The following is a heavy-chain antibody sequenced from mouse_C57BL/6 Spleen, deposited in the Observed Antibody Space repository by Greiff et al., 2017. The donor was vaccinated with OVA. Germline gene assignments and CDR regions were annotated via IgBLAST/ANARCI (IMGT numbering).Heavy chain of an antibody. CDR1: GYTFTSYG. CDR3: ASGRWGDGYFDV. CDR2: IYPRSGNT. J-gene: IGHJ1*03. V-gene: IGHV1-81*01. Sequence: VQLQQSGAELARPGASVKLSCKASGYTFTSYGISWVKQRPGQGLEWIGEIYPRSGNTYYNEKFKGKATLTADKSSSTAYMELRSLTSEDSAVYFCASGRWGDGYFDVWGTGTTVTVSS.